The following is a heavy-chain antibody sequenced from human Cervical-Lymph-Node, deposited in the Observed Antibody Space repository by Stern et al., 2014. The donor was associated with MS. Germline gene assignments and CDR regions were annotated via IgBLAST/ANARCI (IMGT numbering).Heavy chain of an antibody. CDR2: FYHTGSV. J-gene: IGHJ4*02. D-gene: IGHD2-15*01. CDR1: GGSLRSYY. CDR3: AREGEYCSGSRCYPFLDY. Sequence: MQLVASGPGLVKPSETLSLTCTVSGGSLRSYYWNWIRQAPGKGLEWLGFFYHTGSVNYNPSLSSRVAMSVDTSKNQFSLTVSSVTAADTAVYYCAREGEYCSGSRCYPFLDYWGQGTLVTVSS. V-gene: IGHV4-59*01.